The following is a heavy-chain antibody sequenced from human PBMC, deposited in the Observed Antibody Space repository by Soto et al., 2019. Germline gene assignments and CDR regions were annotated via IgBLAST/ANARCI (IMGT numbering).Heavy chain of an antibody. J-gene: IGHJ4*02. CDR2: IYYSGST. D-gene: IGHD3-9*01. V-gene: IGHV4-59*01. Sequence: QVQLQESGPGLVKPSETLSLTCTVSGGSISSYYWSWIRQPPGKGLEWIGYIYYSGSTNYNPSLKSRVTISVDTSKNQFSLKLSSVTAADTAVYYCARSTPGGWGFHWLEFDYWGQGTLVTVSS. CDR3: ARSTPGGWGFHWLEFDY. CDR1: GGSISSYY.